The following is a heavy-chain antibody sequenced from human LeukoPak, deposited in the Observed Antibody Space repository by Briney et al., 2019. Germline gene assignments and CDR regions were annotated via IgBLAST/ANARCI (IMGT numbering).Heavy chain of an antibody. CDR1: GFTFDDYG. CDR3: ARDRYSSSSFDY. V-gene: IGHV3-20*04. D-gene: IGHD6-6*01. CDR2: TNWNGGST. Sequence: PGGSLRLSCAASGFTFDDYGMSWVRQAPGKGLEWVSGTNWNGGSTGYADSVKGRFTISRDNAKNSLYLQMNSLRAEDTALYYCARDRYSSSSFDYWGQGTLVTVSS. J-gene: IGHJ4*02.